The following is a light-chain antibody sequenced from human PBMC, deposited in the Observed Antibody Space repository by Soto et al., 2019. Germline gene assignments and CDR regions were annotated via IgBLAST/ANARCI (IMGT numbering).Light chain of an antibody. CDR3: CSYAHTSRV. V-gene: IGLV2-11*01. Sequence: QSALTQPRSVSGSPGQPVTFSCTGTSGDIGAYNYVSWYQFHPGKAPKMIIYDVNKRPSGVPDRFSGSKSGNTASLTISWLQAEDEADYYCCSYAHTSRVFGGGTKVTVL. CDR2: DVN. J-gene: IGLJ3*02. CDR1: SGDIGAYNY.